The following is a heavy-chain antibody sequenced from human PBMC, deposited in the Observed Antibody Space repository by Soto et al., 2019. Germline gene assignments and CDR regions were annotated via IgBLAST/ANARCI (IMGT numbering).Heavy chain of an antibody. V-gene: IGHV4-39*01. CDR2: VHSTGGT. J-gene: IGHJ6*02. Sequence: SETLCLTCTVSGGSITSGGYFWDWIRQPPGKGLEWIGTVHSTGGTYYSPSLRSRVTISVDTSKNLFSLKMTSASATDTAVYVCAKREDSSRFGGLDIWGQGTAVT. D-gene: IGHD3-3*01. CDR3: AKREDSSRFGGLDI. CDR1: GGSITSGGYF.